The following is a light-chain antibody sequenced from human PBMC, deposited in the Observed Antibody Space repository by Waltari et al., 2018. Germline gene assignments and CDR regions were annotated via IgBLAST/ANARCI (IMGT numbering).Light chain of an antibody. CDR1: KSLVHSDGNTH. V-gene: IGKV2-30*02. Sequence: DDVVTHSAISLPVTLGQPAAIPCTSSKSLVHSDGNTHLVWFQQRPGQSPRRLIYKVSNRDSGVPDRFSGSGAGPDFTLKISRVEAEDVGVYYCMQGTHWPYTFGQGTKLDIK. CDR3: MQGTHWPYT. J-gene: IGKJ2*01. CDR2: KVS.